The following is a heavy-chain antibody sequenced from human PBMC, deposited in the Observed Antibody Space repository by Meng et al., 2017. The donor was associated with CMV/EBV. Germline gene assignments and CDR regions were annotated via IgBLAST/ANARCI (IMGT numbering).Heavy chain of an antibody. V-gene: IGHV3-74*01. CDR3: ARDSIAARPGWFDP. Sequence: ASGFTFSSYWMHWVRQAPGKGLVWVSRINSDGSSTTSADSVKGRFTISRDNAKNTLYLQMNSLRAEDTAVYYCARDSIAARPGWFDPWGQGTLVTVSS. D-gene: IGHD6-6*01. CDR1: GFTFSSYW. J-gene: IGHJ5*02. CDR2: INSDGSST.